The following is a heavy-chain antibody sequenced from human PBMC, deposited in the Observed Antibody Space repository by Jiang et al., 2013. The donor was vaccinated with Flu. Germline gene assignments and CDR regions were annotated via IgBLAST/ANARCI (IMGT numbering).Heavy chain of an antibody. CDR3: AREQANTIFGVASYTHDI. D-gene: IGHD3-3*01. V-gene: IGHV1-69*06. CDR2: IIPIFGTA. J-gene: IGHJ6*02. Sequence: VQLVESGAEVKKPGSSVKVSCKASGGTFSXYAISWVRQAPGQGLEWMGGIIPIFGTANYAQKFQGRVTITADKSTSTAYMELSSLRSEDTAVYYCAREQANTIFGVASYTHDIWGQGTTVTVSS. CDR1: GGTFSXYA.